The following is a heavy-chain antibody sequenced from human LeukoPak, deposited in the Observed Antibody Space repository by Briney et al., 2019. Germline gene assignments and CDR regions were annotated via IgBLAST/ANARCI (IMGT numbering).Heavy chain of an antibody. J-gene: IGHJ4*02. D-gene: IGHD2/OR15-2a*01. Sequence: GGSLRLSCAPAGFTLCEHYMDWVRQAPGKGLEWVARIRNKDNNDNTEYAASVKGRFTISRDDSKNSLFLQINYLKTEDTAVYYCARAGEYYSTGDCWGQGTLITVSS. CDR1: GFTLCEHY. CDR2: IRNKDNNDNT. CDR3: ARAGEYYSTGDC. V-gene: IGHV3-72*01.